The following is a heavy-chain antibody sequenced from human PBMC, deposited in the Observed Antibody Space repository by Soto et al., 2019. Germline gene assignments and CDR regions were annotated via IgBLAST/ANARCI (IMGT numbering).Heavy chain of an antibody. CDR1: GYTFTSYT. D-gene: IGHD1-26*01. CDR2: IHAGNGNT. Sequence: ASVKVSCKASGYTFTSYTVHWARQAPGQRLEWMGWIHAGNGNTKYSQRFQDRVTITRDTSASTVFMELSSLTFEDTAVYYCARRIDPDYWGQGTLVTVSS. V-gene: IGHV1-3*01. J-gene: IGHJ4*02. CDR3: ARRIDPDY.